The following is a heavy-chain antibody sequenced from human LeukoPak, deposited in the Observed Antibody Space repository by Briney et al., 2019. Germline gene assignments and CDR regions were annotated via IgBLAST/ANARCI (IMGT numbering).Heavy chain of an antibody. V-gene: IGHV3-7*01. Sequence: GGSLRLSCAASGFTFSSYWMSWVRQAPGKGREWVANIKQDGSEKYYVDSVKGRFTISRDNAKNSLYLQMNSLRAEDTAVYYCARVAGLYSSSSLHFDYWGQGTLVTVSS. CDR3: ARVAGLYSSSSLHFDY. D-gene: IGHD6-6*01. CDR2: IKQDGSEK. CDR1: GFTFSSYW. J-gene: IGHJ4*02.